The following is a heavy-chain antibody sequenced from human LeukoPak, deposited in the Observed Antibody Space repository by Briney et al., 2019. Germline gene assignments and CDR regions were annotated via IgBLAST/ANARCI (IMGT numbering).Heavy chain of an antibody. CDR2: IHHSGNT. Sequence: PSGTLSLTCAVSGDSIISSNWWSWVRQSPGKGLEWIGQIHHSGNTNYNPSLESRVTISVDTSKNQFSLKLSSVTAADTAVYYCARERQRYGMDVWGQGTTVTVSS. V-gene: IGHV4-4*02. CDR1: GDSIISSNW. D-gene: IGHD1-1*01. CDR3: ARERQRYGMDV. J-gene: IGHJ6*02.